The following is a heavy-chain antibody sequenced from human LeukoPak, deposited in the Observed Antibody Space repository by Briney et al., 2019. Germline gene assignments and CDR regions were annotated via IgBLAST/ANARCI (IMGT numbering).Heavy chain of an antibody. V-gene: IGHV3-30*18. Sequence: GRSLRLSCAASGFTFSSYGMHWVRQAPGKGLEWVAVISYDGSNKYYADSVKGRFTISRDNSKNTLYLQMNSLRAEDTAVYYCAKDFHSGSLHFDYWGQGTLVTVSS. J-gene: IGHJ4*02. CDR3: AKDFHSGSLHFDY. CDR2: ISYDGSNK. D-gene: IGHD1-26*01. CDR1: GFTFSSYG.